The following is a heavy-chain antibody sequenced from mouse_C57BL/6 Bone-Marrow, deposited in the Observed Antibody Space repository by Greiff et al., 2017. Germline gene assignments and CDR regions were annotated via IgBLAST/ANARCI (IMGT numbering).Heavy chain of an antibody. V-gene: IGHV1-59*01. D-gene: IGHD2-5*01. CDR2: IDPSDSYT. CDR3: INSNFPFDD. CDR1: GYTFTSYW. Sequence: VQLQQPGAELVRPGTSVKLSCKASGYTFTSYWMHWVKQRPGQGLEWIGVIDPSDSYTNYNQKFKGKATLTVDTSSSTAYMQLSSLTSEDSAVYYGINSNFPFDDWGQGTTLTVSS. J-gene: IGHJ2*01.